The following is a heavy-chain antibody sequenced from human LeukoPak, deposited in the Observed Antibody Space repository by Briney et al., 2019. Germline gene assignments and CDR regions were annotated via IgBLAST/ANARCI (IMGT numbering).Heavy chain of an antibody. J-gene: IGHJ4*02. Sequence: GASVMVPCKASGGTFSSYAISWLRQAPGQGLEWMGGIIPIFGTANYAQKFQGRVTITADESTSTAYMELSSLRSEDTAVYYCATQGMDSGYHGEDYWGQGTLVTVSS. CDR2: IIPIFGTA. V-gene: IGHV1-69*01. CDR3: ATQGMDSGYHGEDY. D-gene: IGHD5-12*01. CDR1: GGTFSSYA.